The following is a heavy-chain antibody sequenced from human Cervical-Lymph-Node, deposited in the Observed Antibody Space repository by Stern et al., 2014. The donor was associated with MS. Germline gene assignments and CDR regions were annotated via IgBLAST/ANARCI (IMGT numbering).Heavy chain of an antibody. CDR3: ARSSTVTPNAFDI. Sequence: QVQLQESGSGLVKPSPTLSLTCAVSGGSISSGGYSWSCIRPPPGNGLELIGTITHSGTPYYSPSLTSRVTISVDRAKNQFSRKLSSGTAADTAVYYCARSSTVTPNAFDIWGQGTMVTVSS. D-gene: IGHD4-17*01. CDR1: GGSISSGGYS. J-gene: IGHJ3*02. V-gene: IGHV4-30-2*01. CDR2: ITHSGTP.